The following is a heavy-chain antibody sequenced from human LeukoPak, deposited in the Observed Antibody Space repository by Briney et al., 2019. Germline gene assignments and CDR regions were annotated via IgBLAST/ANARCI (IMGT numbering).Heavy chain of an antibody. CDR3: ARGRRVVVPAASGVWFDP. J-gene: IGHJ5*02. V-gene: IGHV4-34*01. D-gene: IGHD2-2*01. CDR1: GGSFSGYY. CDR2: INHSGST. Sequence: SETLSLTCAAYGGSFSGYYWSWIRQPPGKGLEWIGEINHSGSTNYNPSLKSRVTISVDTSKNQFSLKLSSVTAADTAVYYCARGRRVVVPAASGVWFDPWGQGTLVTVSS.